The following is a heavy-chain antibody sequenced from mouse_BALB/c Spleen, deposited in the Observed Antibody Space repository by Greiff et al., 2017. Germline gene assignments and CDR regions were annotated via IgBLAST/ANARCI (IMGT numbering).Heavy chain of an antibody. D-gene: IGHD2-14*01. CDR2: ISSGSSTI. V-gene: IGHV5-17*02. Sequence: EVQLVESGGGLVQPGGSRKLSCAASGFTFSSFGMHWVRQAPEKGLEWVAYISSGSSTIYYADTVKGRFTISRDNPKNTLFLQMTSLRSEDTAMYYCARNSRNPIGLYYFDYWGQGTTLTVSS. J-gene: IGHJ2*01. CDR1: GFTFSSFG. CDR3: ARNSRNPIGLYYFDY.